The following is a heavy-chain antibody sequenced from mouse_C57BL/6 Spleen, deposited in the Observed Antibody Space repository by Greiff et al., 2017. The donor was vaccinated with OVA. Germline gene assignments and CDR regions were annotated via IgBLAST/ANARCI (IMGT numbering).Heavy chain of an antibody. V-gene: IGHV1-59*01. J-gene: IGHJ4*01. CDR1: GYTFTSYW. D-gene: IGHD2-12*01. CDR3: ARRGLLYLYYYAMDD. Sequence: QVQLQQPGAELVRPGTSVKLSCKASGYTFTSYWMHWVKQRPGQGLEWIGVIDPSDSYTNYNQKFKGKATLTVDTSSSTAYMQLSSLTSEDPAVYYCARRGLLYLYYYAMDDWGQGTSVTVSS. CDR2: IDPSDSYT.